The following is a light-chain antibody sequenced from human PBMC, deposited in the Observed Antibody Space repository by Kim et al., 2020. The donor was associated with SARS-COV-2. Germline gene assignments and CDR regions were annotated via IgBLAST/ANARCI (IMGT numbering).Light chain of an antibody. V-gene: IGKV4-1*01. Sequence: DIVMTQSPDSLAVSLGERATINCKSSQSVLYSSNNKNCLAWYQQKPGQPPKPLVYWTSTRESGVPDRFSGGGSGTDFTLTISSLQAEDVAVYYCQQYYTTPYTFGQGTKLEI. CDR1: QSVLYSSNNKNC. CDR2: WTS. CDR3: QQYYTTPYT. J-gene: IGKJ2*01.